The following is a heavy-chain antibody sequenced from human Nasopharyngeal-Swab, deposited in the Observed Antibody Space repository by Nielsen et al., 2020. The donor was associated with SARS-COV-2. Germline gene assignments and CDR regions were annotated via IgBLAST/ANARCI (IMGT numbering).Heavy chain of an antibody. J-gene: IGHJ6*02. V-gene: IGHV4-31*03. CDR1: GGSISSGGYY. CDR3: ARDGYGSGGMDV. CDR2: IYYSGST. D-gene: IGHD3-10*01. Sequence: SETLSLTCTVSGGSISSGGYYWSWSRQHPGKGLEWIGYIYYSGSTYYDPSLKSRVTISVDTSKNQFSLKLSSVTAADTAVYYCARDGYGSGGMDVWGQGTTVTVSS.